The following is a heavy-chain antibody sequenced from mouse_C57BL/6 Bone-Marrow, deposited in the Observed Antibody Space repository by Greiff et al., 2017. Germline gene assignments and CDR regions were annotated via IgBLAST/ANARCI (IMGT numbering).Heavy chain of an antibody. V-gene: IGHV1-72*01. CDR1: GYTFTSYW. CDR2: IDPNSGGT. CDR3: ARPIYDGNYDWYFDV. Sequence: QVQLQQSGAELVKPGASVKLSCKASGYTFTSYWMHWVKQRPGRGLEWIGRIDPNSGGTKYNEKFKSKATLTVDNPSSTAYMQLSSLTSEDSAVYYCARPIYDGNYDWYFDVWGTETTVTVSS. J-gene: IGHJ1*03. D-gene: IGHD2-3*01.